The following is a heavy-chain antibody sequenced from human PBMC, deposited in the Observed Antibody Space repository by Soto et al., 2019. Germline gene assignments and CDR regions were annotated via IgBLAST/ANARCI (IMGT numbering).Heavy chain of an antibody. CDR1: GFTFDDYA. CDR3: AKDRTGSSSWYASYYGMDV. D-gene: IGHD6-13*01. Sequence: PVGSLRLSCAASGFTFDDYAMHWVRQAPGKGLEWVSGISWNSGSIGYADSVKGRFTISRDNAKNSLYLQMNSLRAEDTALYYCAKDRTGSSSWYASYYGMDVWGQGTTVTVSS. V-gene: IGHV3-9*01. CDR2: ISWNSGSI. J-gene: IGHJ6*02.